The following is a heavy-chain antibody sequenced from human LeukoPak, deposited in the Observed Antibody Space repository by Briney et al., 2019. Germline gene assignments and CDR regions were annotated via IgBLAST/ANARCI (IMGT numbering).Heavy chain of an antibody. J-gene: IGHJ4*02. CDR3: AAEFGGYYYNLHY. Sequence: SVRVSCKASGFTFTSSAVQWVRQARGQRLEWIGWIVVGSGNTNYAQKFQERVTITRDMSTSTAYMGLSSLRSEDTAVYYCAAEFGGYYYNLHYWGQGTLVTVSS. V-gene: IGHV1-58*01. D-gene: IGHD3-22*01. CDR1: GFTFTSSA. CDR2: IVVGSGNT.